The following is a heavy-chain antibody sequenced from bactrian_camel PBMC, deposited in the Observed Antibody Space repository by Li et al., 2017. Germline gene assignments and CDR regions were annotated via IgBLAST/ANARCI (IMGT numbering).Heavy chain of an antibody. CDR1: GFTFSSYW. CDR2: INSGGGNT. D-gene: IGHD5*01. CDR3: YSGSWVDY. Sequence: HVQLVESGGGLVQPGGSLRLSCAASGFTFSSYWMYWVRQAPGKGLEWVSHINSGGGNTYYADSVKGRSTISRDNAKNTLYLQMDSLKIEDTAVYYCYSGSWVDYWGPGTQVTVS. J-gene: IGHJ4*01. V-gene: IGHV3S1*01.